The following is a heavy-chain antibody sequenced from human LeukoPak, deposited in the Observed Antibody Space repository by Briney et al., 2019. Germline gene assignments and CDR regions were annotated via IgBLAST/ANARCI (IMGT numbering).Heavy chain of an antibody. Sequence: ASVKVSCKVSGYTLTELSMHWVRQAPGKGLEWMGGFDPEDGETIYAQKFQGRVTMTEDTSTDTAYMELSSLRSEDTAVYYCATDYPHFTMVPGVINYWGQGTLVTVSS. CDR1: GYTLTELS. V-gene: IGHV1-24*01. CDR2: FDPEDGET. D-gene: IGHD3-10*01. CDR3: ATDYPHFTMVPGVINY. J-gene: IGHJ4*02.